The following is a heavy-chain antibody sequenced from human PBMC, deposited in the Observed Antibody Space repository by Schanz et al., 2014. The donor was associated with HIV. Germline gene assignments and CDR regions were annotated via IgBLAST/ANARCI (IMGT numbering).Heavy chain of an antibody. J-gene: IGHJ4*02. CDR2: MNPNSGNT. V-gene: IGHV1-8*01. Sequence: QVQLVQSGAEMKKPGASVKVSCKASGYTFTSYGITWVRQAPGQGLEWMGWMNPNSGNTGYAQKFQGRVTLTRNTSISTAYMELSSLTSEDTAVYYCARGARDCTNGVCGGYYFDYWGQGTLVTVSS. CDR3: ARGARDCTNGVCGGYYFDY. CDR1: GYTFTSYG. D-gene: IGHD2-8*01.